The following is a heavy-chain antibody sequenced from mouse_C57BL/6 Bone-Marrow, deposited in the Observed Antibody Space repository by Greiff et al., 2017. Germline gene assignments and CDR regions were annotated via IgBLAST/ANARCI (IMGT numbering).Heavy chain of an antibody. CDR3: ARRGDSSGYVWFAY. Sequence: VQLQQPGAELVKPGASVKLSCKASGYTFTSYWMHWVKQRPGQGLEWIGMIHPNSGSTNYNEKFKSKATLTVDKSSSTAYMQLSSLTSEDSAVYYCARRGDSSGYVWFAYWGQGTLVTVSA. J-gene: IGHJ3*01. V-gene: IGHV1-64*01. CDR1: GYTFTSYW. CDR2: IHPNSGST. D-gene: IGHD3-2*02.